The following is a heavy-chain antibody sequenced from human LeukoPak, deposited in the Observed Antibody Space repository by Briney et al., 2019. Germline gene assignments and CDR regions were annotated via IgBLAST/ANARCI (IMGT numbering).Heavy chain of an antibody. CDR3: ARDLSWDSSGYLDY. Sequence: GGSLRLSCAASGFTFSSYGMHWVRQAPGKGLEWMAVIWYDGSNKYYADSVKGRFTISRDNSKNTLYLQMNSLRAEDTAVYYCARDLSWDSSGYLDYWGQGTLVTVSS. J-gene: IGHJ4*02. CDR1: GFTFSSYG. D-gene: IGHD3-22*01. CDR2: IWYDGSNK. V-gene: IGHV3-33*01.